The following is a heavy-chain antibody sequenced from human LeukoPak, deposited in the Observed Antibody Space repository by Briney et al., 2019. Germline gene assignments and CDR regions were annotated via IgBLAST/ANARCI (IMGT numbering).Heavy chain of an antibody. CDR2: INPSGGST. CDR3: ARVLDDSSGYDY. D-gene: IGHD3-22*01. V-gene: IGHV1-46*01. J-gene: IGHJ4*02. CDR1: GYTFTSYY. Sequence: ASVKVSCKASGYTFTSYYMHWVRQAPGQGVGWVGIINPSGGSTSYAQKFQGRVTMTRDTSTSTVYMELSSLRSVDTAVYYCARVLDDSSGYDYWGQGTLVTVSS.